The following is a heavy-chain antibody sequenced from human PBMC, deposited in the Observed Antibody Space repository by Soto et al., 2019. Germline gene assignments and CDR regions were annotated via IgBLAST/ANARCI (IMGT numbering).Heavy chain of an antibody. D-gene: IGHD3-22*01. V-gene: IGHV4-30-4*01. CDR3: ARDPIFYYASSGYGGSYFDY. J-gene: IGHJ4*02. CDR2: IYHSGST. CDR1: GASVTSDDYY. Sequence: PSETLSLTCAVSGASVTSDDYYWSWIRQPPGKGLEWIGYIYHSGSTYYNPSLKSRVSISIDTSQNQFSLNLTSLTAAGTAVYYCARDPIFYYASSGYGGSYFDYWGQGSRVTASS.